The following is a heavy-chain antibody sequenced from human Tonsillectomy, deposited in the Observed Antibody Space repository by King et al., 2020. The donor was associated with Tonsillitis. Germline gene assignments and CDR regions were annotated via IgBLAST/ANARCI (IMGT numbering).Heavy chain of an antibody. Sequence: VQLVESGGGLVKPGGSLRLSCSASGFTFSYHDMNWVRQAPGKGLEWVSSISSSTSYMYYTDSVKGRFTISRDNAKNSLYLQMNSLRAEDTAVYYCARNPYSGSYYNSSYYYYMDVWGRGTTVTVSS. CDR3: ARNPYSGSYYNSSYYYYMDV. CDR1: GFTFSYHD. D-gene: IGHD1-26*01. V-gene: IGHV3-21*01. CDR2: ISSSTSYM. J-gene: IGHJ6*03.